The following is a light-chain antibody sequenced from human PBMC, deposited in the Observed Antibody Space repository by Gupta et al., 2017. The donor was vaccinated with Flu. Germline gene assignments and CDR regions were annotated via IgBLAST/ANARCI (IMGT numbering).Light chain of an antibody. CDR3: EQCNTSPHS. J-gene: IGKJ2*03. CDR1: QSVCNW. CDR2: ETS. V-gene: IGKV1-5*03. Sequence: DIQMSPSPFTLSASVGDRVTIACRSSQSVCNWLAWYQQKPGKAPQLLSYETSTLERGVPSRVSGSRARREFTLTISSLQRDDFATYFCEQCNTSPHSFGQGTKLE.